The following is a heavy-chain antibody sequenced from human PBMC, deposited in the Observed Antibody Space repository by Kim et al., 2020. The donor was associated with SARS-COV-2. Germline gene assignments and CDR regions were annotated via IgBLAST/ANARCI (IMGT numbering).Heavy chain of an antibody. J-gene: IGHJ4*02. D-gene: IGHD2-21*01. V-gene: IGHV3-48*03. CDR3: ARDAELLYFDY. Sequence: GGSLRLSCAASGFTFSSYEMNWVRQAPGKGLEWVSYISSSGSTIYYADSVKGRFTISRDNAKNSLYLQMNSLRAEDTAVYYCARDAELLYFDYWGQGTLVTVSS. CDR1: GFTFSSYE. CDR2: ISSSGSTI.